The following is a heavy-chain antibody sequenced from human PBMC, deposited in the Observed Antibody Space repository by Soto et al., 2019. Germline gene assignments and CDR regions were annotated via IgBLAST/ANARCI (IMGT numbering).Heavy chain of an antibody. CDR1: GGSISSYY. J-gene: IGHJ5*02. CDR3: ARDRYYYDSSGFYRWFDP. D-gene: IGHD3-22*01. CDR2: IYYSGST. Sequence: PSETMSLTCTVSGGSISSYYWSWIRQPPGKGLEWIGYIYYSGSTNYNPSLKSRVTISVDTSKNQFSLKLSSVTAADTAVYYCARDRYYYDSSGFYRWFDPWGQGTLVTVSS. V-gene: IGHV4-59*01.